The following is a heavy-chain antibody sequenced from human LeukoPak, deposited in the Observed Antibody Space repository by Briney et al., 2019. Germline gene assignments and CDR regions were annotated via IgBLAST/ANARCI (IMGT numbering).Heavy chain of an antibody. Sequence: PGGSLRLSCAASGFTFSSYEMNWVRQAPGKGLEWVSYISSSGSTIYYADSVKGRFTISRDNAKNSLYLQMNSLRAEDTAAYYCARVLWYSSGWYGVDYWGQGTLVTVSS. CDR2: ISSSGSTI. CDR3: ARVLWYSSGWYGVDY. V-gene: IGHV3-48*03. CDR1: GFTFSSYE. J-gene: IGHJ4*02. D-gene: IGHD6-19*01.